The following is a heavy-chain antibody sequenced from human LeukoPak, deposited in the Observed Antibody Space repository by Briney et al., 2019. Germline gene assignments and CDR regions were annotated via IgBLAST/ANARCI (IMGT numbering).Heavy chain of an antibody. J-gene: IGHJ4*02. Sequence: GASVKVSCKASGFTFTGFYMHWVRQAPGQGLEWMGCINPNSGGTYYAQKFQDRVIMTRDTSISTAYMELSRLRSDDTAMYYCARGHNFMITFGGVIVDWGQGTLVTVSS. D-gene: IGHD3-16*02. CDR2: INPNSGGT. CDR1: GFTFTGFY. CDR3: ARGHNFMITFGGVIVD. V-gene: IGHV1-2*02.